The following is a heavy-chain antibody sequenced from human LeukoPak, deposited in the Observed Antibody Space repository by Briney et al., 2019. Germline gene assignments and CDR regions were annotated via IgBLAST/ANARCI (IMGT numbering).Heavy chain of an antibody. D-gene: IGHD4-11*01. CDR1: GFTFSSYA. V-gene: IGHV3-23*01. J-gene: IGHJ6*02. CDR3: AGDLSISLYYYYVMDV. CDR2: ISGSGGST. Sequence: SGGSLRLSCAASGFTFSSYAMSWVRQAPGKGLEWVSAISGSGGSTYYADSVKGRFTISRDNSKNTLYLQMNSLRAEDTAVYYCAGDLSISLYYYYVMDVWGQGTTVTVSS.